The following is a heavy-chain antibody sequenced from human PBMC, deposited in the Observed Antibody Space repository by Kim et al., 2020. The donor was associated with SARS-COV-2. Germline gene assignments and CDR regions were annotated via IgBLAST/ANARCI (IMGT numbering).Heavy chain of an antibody. D-gene: IGHD6-19*01. V-gene: IGHV4-59*01. Sequence: TSNPSLKSRVTISVDTSKTRFSLKLSSVTAADTAVYYCARAGYSSGWLDYWGQGTLVTVSS. J-gene: IGHJ4*02. CDR3: ARAGYSSGWLDY.